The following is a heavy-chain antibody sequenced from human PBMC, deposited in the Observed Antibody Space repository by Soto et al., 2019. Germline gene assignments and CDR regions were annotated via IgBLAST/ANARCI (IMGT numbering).Heavy chain of an antibody. Sequence: QVQLQQWGSGLLKPSETLSLTCAIYGGSFSDYYWHWIRQAPGKGLEWIGEIHLSGRVNFTPSLKSRATLSMDPSKNQFFLTLRSVTAADTAVYYCARTPTRGASAWLDPWGRGNLVTVSS. CDR2: IHLSGRV. V-gene: IGHV4-34*01. J-gene: IGHJ5*02. D-gene: IGHD1-26*01. CDR1: GGSFSDYY. CDR3: ARTPTRGASAWLDP.